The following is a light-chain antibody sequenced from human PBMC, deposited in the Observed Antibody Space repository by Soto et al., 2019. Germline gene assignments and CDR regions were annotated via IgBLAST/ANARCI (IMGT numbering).Light chain of an antibody. Sequence: QSALTQPASVSGAPGQSITISCTGTSSDVGGYNYVSWYLQHPGKAPKLIIYEVSNRPSGVSNRFSGSKSGNTASLTISGLQAEDEADYYCNSYTSKSTGVFGTGTKVTVL. CDR1: SSDVGGYNY. CDR2: EVS. CDR3: NSYTSKSTGV. V-gene: IGLV2-14*01. J-gene: IGLJ1*01.